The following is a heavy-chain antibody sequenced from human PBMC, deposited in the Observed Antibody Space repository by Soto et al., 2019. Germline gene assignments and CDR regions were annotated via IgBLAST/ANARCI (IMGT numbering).Heavy chain of an antibody. J-gene: IGHJ6*02. CDR1: GFARSNARMG. CDR3: ARIPVDLVATIRGYYYYSYGMDV. CDR2: IFSNDGK. Sequence: SGPTLVNPTETLALTCTVSGFARSNARMGVSWIRQPPGKALEWLAHIFSNDGKAYSTAVKSRLTISKDTCKNKVVLTMTNIEPVETPTYSCARIPVDLVATIRGYYYYSYGMDVWGQGTTVTVSS. D-gene: IGHD5-12*01. V-gene: IGHV2-26*01.